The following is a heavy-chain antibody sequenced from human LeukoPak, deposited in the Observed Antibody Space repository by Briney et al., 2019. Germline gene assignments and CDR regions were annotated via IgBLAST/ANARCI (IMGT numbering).Heavy chain of an antibody. D-gene: IGHD3-16*01. V-gene: IGHV4-59*08. CDR1: GGSLINHY. CDR2: IYYSGNT. J-gene: IGHJ5*02. CDR3: ARHDITVGGGSWFDP. Sequence: PSETLSLTCGVSGGSLINHYWSWIRQSPGKGLEWIAYIYYSGNTNYNPSLKSRVTISVDLSKNQVSLRLTSVTAADTAVYYCARHDITVGGGSWFDPWGQGTLVTVSS.